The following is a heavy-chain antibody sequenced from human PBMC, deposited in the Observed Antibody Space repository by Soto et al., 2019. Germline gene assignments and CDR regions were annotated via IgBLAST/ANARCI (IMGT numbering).Heavy chain of an antibody. V-gene: IGHV4-39*01. J-gene: IGHJ4*02. CDR1: RGSISSSTYH. CDR2: IYFSGAT. CDR3: DAEIASAGHY. D-gene: IGHD6-13*01. Sequence: SETLSLSCTVSRGSISSSTYHWGWIRQAPRKGLEWIGSIYFSGATYYSPSLKTRVTLFVDTSQNLFSLKLSSVTAADTAVYYCDAEIASAGHYRAQRTLDTGSS.